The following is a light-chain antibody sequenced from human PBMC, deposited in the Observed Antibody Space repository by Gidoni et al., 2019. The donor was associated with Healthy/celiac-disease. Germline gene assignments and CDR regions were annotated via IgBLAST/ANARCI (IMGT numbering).Light chain of an antibody. J-gene: IGKJ2*01. Sequence: EIVWTQSPATLSLSLGERATLSCRASQSVSSYLAWYQQKPGQAPRLLIYDASNRATGIPARFSGSGSGTDFTLTISSLEPEDFAVYYCQQRSNWPYTFGQGTKLEIK. V-gene: IGKV3-11*01. CDR3: QQRSNWPYT. CDR1: QSVSSY. CDR2: DAS.